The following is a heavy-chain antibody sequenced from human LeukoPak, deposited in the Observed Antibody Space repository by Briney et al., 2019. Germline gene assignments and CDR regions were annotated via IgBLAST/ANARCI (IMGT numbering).Heavy chain of an antibody. J-gene: IGHJ4*02. Sequence: KPSETLSLTCTVSGGSISSYYWSWIRQPPGKGLEWIGYIYYSGSTHYNPSLKSRVTISVDTSKNQFSLRLSSLTAADTAVFYCARHRTARAFDYWGQGTLVTVSS. V-gene: IGHV4-59*08. CDR1: GGSISSYY. CDR3: ARHRTARAFDY. CDR2: IYYSGST. D-gene: IGHD2-21*02.